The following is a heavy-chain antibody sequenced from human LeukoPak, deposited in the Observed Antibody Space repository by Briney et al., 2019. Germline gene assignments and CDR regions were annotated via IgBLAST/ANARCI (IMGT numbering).Heavy chain of an antibody. Sequence: SETLSLTCTASGGSISSSSYYWGWIRQPPGKGLEWLGNIYYSGSTYFNPSLKSRVTISVDTSKNQFSLKLSSVTAADTAVYYCARDRRDGFTDYWGQGTLVTVSS. D-gene: IGHD5-24*01. CDR1: GGSISSSSYY. J-gene: IGHJ4*02. V-gene: IGHV4-39*07. CDR3: ARDRRDGFTDY. CDR2: IYYSGST.